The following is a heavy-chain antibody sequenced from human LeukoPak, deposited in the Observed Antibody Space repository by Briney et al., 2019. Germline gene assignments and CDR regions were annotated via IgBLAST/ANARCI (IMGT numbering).Heavy chain of an antibody. D-gene: IGHD3-22*01. CDR2: MNPNSGNT. CDR1: GYTFTNYD. CDR3: ARGPLHSSGYRAFDI. V-gene: IGHV1-8*01. J-gene: IGHJ3*02. Sequence: GASVKVSCKASGYTFTNYDINWVRQATGPGLEWMGWMNPNSGNTGYAQKFQGRVTMTRNTSISTAYMELSSLRSEDTAVYYCARGPLHSSGYRAFDIWGQGTMVTVSS.